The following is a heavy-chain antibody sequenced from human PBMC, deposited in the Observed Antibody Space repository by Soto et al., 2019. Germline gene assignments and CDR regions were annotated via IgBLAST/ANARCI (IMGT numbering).Heavy chain of an antibody. D-gene: IGHD3-10*01. Sequence: PSETLSLTFTVSGGSISSYYWSWIRQPPGKGLEWIGYIYYSGSTNYNPSLKSRVTISVDTSKNQFSLKLSSVTAADTAVYYCARDSGTEFDYGGQRTLVTVSS. CDR3: ARDSGTEFDY. CDR1: GGSISSYY. V-gene: IGHV4-59*01. CDR2: IYYSGST. J-gene: IGHJ4*02.